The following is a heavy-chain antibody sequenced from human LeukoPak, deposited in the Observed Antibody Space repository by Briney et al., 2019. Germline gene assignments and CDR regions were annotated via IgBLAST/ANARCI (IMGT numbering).Heavy chain of an antibody. J-gene: IGHJ4*02. CDR1: GDSISSSNSY. CDR2: IYYSGST. CDR3: ARKTGDYYDSSED. Sequence: SETLSLTCTVSGDSISSSNSYWGWIRQPPGKGLEWIGSIYYSGSTYYNPSLKSRVTISVDTSKNQFSLKLSSVTAADTAVYYCARKTGDYYDSSEDWGQGTLVTVSS. V-gene: IGHV4-39*07. D-gene: IGHD3-22*01.